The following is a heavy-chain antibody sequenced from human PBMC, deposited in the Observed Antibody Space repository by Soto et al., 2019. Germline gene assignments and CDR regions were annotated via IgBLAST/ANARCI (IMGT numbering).Heavy chain of an antibody. CDR3: ATAIADDAFDI. D-gene: IGHD2-2*01. Sequence: VQLVQSGAEVKKPGASVKVSCKASGYTFTSYAMHWVRQAPGQRLEWMGWINAGNGNTKYSQKFQGRVTITRDTAASTAYMELSSLRLEDTAVDFCATAIADDAFDIWGRGTMVTVSS. CDR1: GYTFTSYA. J-gene: IGHJ3*02. V-gene: IGHV1-3*01. CDR2: INAGNGNT.